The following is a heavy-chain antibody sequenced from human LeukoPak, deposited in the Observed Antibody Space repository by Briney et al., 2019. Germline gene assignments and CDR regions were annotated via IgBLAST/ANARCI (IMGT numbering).Heavy chain of an antibody. CDR3: ARGSYSSGWYVDY. V-gene: IGHV3-33*01. D-gene: IGHD6-19*01. Sequence: PGRALRHSPAPSRFTFTTSGMHTVCPAPGKGLEWVAVIWYDGSNEKYADSVKGRFAISRENSKNTLYLQMNSLRVEDTAVYYCARGSYSSGWYVDYWGQGTLVTVSS. CDR2: IWYDGSNE. CDR1: RFTFTTSG. J-gene: IGHJ4*02.